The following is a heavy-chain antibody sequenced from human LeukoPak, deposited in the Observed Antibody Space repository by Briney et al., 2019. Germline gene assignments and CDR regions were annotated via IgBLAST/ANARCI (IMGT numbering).Heavy chain of an antibody. CDR3: ASALGVSWAFDI. CDR1: GFTVSSNY. CDR2: ISSSSSYI. J-gene: IGHJ3*02. D-gene: IGHD1-26*01. V-gene: IGHV3-21*01. Sequence: GGSLRLSCAASGFTVSSNYMNWVRQAPGKGLEWVSSISSSSSYIYYADSVKGRFTISRDNAKNSLYLQMNSLRAEDTAVYYCASALGVSWAFDIWGQGTMVTVSS.